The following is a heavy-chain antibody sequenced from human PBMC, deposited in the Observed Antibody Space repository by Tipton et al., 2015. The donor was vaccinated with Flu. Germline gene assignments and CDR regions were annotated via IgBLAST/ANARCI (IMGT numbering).Heavy chain of an antibody. V-gene: IGHV3-33*04. CDR3: VRESYYALDV. J-gene: IGHJ6*02. CDR1: GFTFGSYD. Sequence: SGFTFGSYDMHWVRQAPGKGLAWVAVLSYDRSNINYADSVKGRFTISRENSKNTLYLEMNSLRAEDTAVYYCVRESYYALDVWGPGTTVTVSS. CDR2: LSYDRSNI.